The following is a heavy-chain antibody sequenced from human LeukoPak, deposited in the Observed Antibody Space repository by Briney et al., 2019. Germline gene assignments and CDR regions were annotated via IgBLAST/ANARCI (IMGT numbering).Heavy chain of an antibody. J-gene: IGHJ4*02. Sequence: SETLSLTCAVYGVSFSGYYWSWLRQPPGKGLEGMGEINHSGSNNYHPSLKSRVNISVDTYNNQFSLKLSSVTAADTAVYYCARASYYYDSSGYYPLFYFDYWGQGTLVTVSS. CDR3: ARASYYYDSSGYYPLFYFDY. CDR2: INHSGSN. V-gene: IGHV4-34*01. CDR1: GVSFSGYY. D-gene: IGHD3-22*01.